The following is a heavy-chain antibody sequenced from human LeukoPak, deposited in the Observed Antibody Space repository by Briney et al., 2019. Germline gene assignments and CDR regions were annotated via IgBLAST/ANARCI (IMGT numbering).Heavy chain of an antibody. Sequence: GGSLRLSCAASGVTFSSYNMHWVRQAPGKGLEWVAVISNDGNNKDYADSVKGRFTISRDNSKNTVSLQMHSLRTEDTAVYFCATLIGSWGRGTLVTVSS. J-gene: IGHJ4*01. V-gene: IGHV3-30-3*01. CDR2: ISNDGNNK. D-gene: IGHD2-15*01. CDR1: GVTFSSYN. CDR3: ATLIGS.